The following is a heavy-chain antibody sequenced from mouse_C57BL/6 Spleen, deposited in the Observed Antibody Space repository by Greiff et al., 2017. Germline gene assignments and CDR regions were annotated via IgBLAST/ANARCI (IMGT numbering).Heavy chain of an antibody. D-gene: IGHD4-1*01. V-gene: IGHV1-54*01. Sequence: QVQLQQSGAELVRPGTSVKVSCKASGYAFTNYLIEWVKQRPGQGLEWIGVINPGSGGTNYNEKFKGKATLTADKSSSTAYMQLSRLTSEDSAVYICARRGGLGPYYFDYWGQGTTLTVSS. CDR3: ARRGGLGPYYFDY. J-gene: IGHJ2*01. CDR1: GYAFTNYL. CDR2: INPGSGGT.